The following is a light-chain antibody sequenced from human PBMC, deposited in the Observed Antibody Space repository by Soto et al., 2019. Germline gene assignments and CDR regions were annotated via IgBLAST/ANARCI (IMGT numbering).Light chain of an antibody. V-gene: IGKV3-20*01. CDR1: QSISSSF. J-gene: IGKJ3*01. CDR3: QQYGSSPPFT. Sequence: DIMLTQSPGTLSLSPGQRATLSCRSSQSISSSFLAWYQQKPGQAPRLLIYGASSRATGIPDRFSGSGSGTDFTLTISRLEPEDFAVYYCQQYGSSPPFTFGPGTKVDIK. CDR2: GAS.